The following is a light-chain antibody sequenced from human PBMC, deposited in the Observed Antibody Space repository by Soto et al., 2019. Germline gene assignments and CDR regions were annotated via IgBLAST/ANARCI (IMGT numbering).Light chain of an antibody. CDR1: QSISKW. Sequence: DIHRTQYTSTLSASVGDRVTITCRASQSISKWLAWYQQKPGKAPNLLIYDASSLESGVPSRFSGSGSGTEFTLTITSLRPDDFATYYCQQYNSYSPDAFGQGTKVDIK. CDR3: QQYNSYSPDA. J-gene: IGKJ1*01. V-gene: IGKV1-5*01. CDR2: DAS.